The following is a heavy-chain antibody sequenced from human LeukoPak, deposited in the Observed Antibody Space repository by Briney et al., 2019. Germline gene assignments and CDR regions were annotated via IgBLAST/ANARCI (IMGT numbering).Heavy chain of an antibody. J-gene: IGHJ4*02. CDR3: ARDVGSGWFYFDY. V-gene: IGHV3-33*01. CDR2: IWYDGSNK. CDR1: GFTFSSYG. Sequence: PGRSLRLSCAASGFTFSSYGMHWVRQAPGKGLEWVAVIWYDGSNKYYADSVKGRFTISRGNSKNTLYLQMNSLRAEDTAVYYCARDVGSGWFYFDYWGQGTLVTVSS. D-gene: IGHD6-19*01.